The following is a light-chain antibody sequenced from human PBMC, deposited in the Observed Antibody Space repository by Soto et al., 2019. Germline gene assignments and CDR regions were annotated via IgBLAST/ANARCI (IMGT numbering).Light chain of an antibody. Sequence: DIRLTQSPSSLSASVGDRVTITCRVSQSMSNYLNWYQQKPGKAPKLLIYAASSLQSGVPSRFSGSGSGTDFTLTITSLHPDDFATYYCQQYKSRRTFGQGTKVDIK. CDR1: QSMSNY. CDR3: QQYKSRRT. J-gene: IGKJ1*01. V-gene: IGKV1-39*01. CDR2: AAS.